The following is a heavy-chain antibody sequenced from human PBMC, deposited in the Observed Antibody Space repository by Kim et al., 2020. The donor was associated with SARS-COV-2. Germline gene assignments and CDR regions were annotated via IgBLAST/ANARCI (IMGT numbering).Heavy chain of an antibody. Sequence: GSTYYNPPLQSRVTISVDTSKNQFSLKLSSVTAADTAVYYCARDSSGSFDYWGQGTLVTVSS. D-gene: IGHD3-22*01. CDR3: ARDSSGSFDY. V-gene: IGHV4-31*02. CDR2: GST. J-gene: IGHJ4*02.